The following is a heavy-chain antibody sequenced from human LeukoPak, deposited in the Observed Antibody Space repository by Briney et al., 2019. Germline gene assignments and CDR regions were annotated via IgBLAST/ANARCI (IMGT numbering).Heavy chain of an antibody. V-gene: IGHV3-23*01. CDR1: GFTFSRYA. CDR2: ISGSGGST. Sequence: GGSLRLSCAASGFTFSRYAMSWVRQAPGKGLEWVSTISGSGGSTYYADSVKGRFTISRDNSKNTLYLQMNSLRAEDTAVYYCAKEGPDAVVVVSATSLGYWGQGTLVTVSS. J-gene: IGHJ4*02. CDR3: AKEGPDAVVVVSATSLGY. D-gene: IGHD2-15*01.